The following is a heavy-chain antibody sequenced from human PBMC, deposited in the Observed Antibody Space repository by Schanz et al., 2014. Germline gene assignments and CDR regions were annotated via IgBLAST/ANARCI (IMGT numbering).Heavy chain of an antibody. CDR1: GFTFSDHY. CDR2: IRNKANSYTT. Sequence: EVQLVESGGGLVKPGGSLRLSCAASGFTFSDHYMDWVRQAPGKGLEWVGRIRNKANSYTTEYAASVKGRFTISRDDSKNSLYLQMNSLKTEDTAVYYCARGSSSPDWCFDLWGRGTLVTVSS. CDR3: ARGSSSPDWCFDL. V-gene: IGHV3-72*01. J-gene: IGHJ2*01. D-gene: IGHD6-6*01.